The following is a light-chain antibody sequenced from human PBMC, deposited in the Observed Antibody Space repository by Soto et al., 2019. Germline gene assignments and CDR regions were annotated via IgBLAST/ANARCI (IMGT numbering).Light chain of an antibody. CDR2: EVT. V-gene: IGLV2-14*01. CDR1: ISYVCAYNF. J-gene: IGLJ2*01. Sequence: QPTLTKPADLSWSHRHSITIACYVLISYVCAYNFVSWYQQHPGKAPKLMIYEVTSRPSGISRRFSGSKSANTASLTISGLQPEDEADYYCSSYASSCHVVFGGGT. CDR3: SSYASSCHVV.